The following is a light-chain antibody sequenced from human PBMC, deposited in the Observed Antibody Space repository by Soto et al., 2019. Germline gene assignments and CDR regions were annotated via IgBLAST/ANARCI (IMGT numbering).Light chain of an antibody. CDR1: QTLTSTY. CDR2: GAS. Sequence: EIVLTQSPGTLSLSPGERATLSCRASQTLTSTYLAWYQQKPGQAPRPLIYGASTRATGIPDRFSGSGSGTDFTLTIRRLEPEDFAVYYCQQYHTSLLTFGGGTKVDIK. J-gene: IGKJ4*01. V-gene: IGKV3-20*01. CDR3: QQYHTSLLT.